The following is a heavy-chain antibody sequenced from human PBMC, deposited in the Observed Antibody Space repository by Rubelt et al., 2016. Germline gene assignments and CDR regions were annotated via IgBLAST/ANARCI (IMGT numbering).Heavy chain of an antibody. CDR1: GYTFTNFG. J-gene: IGHJ4*02. CDR2: ISTYNGNT. V-gene: IGHV1-18*01. Sequence: QVQLVQSGAEVKQPGASVKVSCKASGYTFTNFGIAWVRQAPGQRPEWVGWISTYNGNTAYAEKFQGRVTMSTDKSTTTAYMELRGLKSDYTAVYWCYYSVSRWGKGTLVTVSS. CDR3: YYSVSR. D-gene: IGHD5/OR15-5a*01.